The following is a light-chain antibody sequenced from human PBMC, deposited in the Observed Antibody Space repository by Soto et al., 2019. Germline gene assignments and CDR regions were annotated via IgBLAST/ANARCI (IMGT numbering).Light chain of an antibody. CDR2: WAS. Sequence: DIVMTQSPDSLAVSLGERATIKCKSSQSVLSSSDTKNYLAWYQQKPGQPPKLLIYWASTRESGVPDRFSGSGSGTDFALTISSLQAEDVAVYYCQQYFGSPLTFGPGTKVDIK. CDR1: QSVLSSSDTKNY. V-gene: IGKV4-1*01. CDR3: QQYFGSPLT. J-gene: IGKJ3*01.